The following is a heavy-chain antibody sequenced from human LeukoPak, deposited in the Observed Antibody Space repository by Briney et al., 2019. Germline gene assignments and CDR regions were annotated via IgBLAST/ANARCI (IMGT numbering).Heavy chain of an antibody. D-gene: IGHD3-22*01. Sequence: GGSLRLSCAASGFTFSSYSMNWVRQAPGKGLEWVSSISSSSSYIYYADSVKGRFTISRDNAKNSLYLQMNSLRAEDTAVYYCARVDYYDSSGYYYAPDYWGQGTLVTVSS. CDR3: ARVDYYDSSGYYYAPDY. CDR1: GFTFSSYS. CDR2: ISSSSSYI. J-gene: IGHJ4*02. V-gene: IGHV3-21*01.